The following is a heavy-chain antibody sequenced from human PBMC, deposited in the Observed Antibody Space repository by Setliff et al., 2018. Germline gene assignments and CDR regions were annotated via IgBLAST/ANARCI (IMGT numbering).Heavy chain of an antibody. V-gene: IGHV3-33*01. J-gene: IGHJ3*01. CDR3: LMIVLR. Sequence: GGSLRLSCATSGFTLSRHAIHWVRQSPGGGREWVAVIWHDGSIQYYTDSVKGRFNISRDNSKNMVYLQMNSLRAEDTAVYYCLMIVLRWGQGTMVTVSS. CDR2: IWHDGSIQ. CDR1: GFTLSRHA. D-gene: IGHD2-8*01.